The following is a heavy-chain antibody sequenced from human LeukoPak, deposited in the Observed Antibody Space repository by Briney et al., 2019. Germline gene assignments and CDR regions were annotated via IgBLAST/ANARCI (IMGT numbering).Heavy chain of an antibody. D-gene: IGHD5-12*01. CDR2: IYYSGST. CDR1: GGSISSYH. CDR3: ARFYMVASQFDY. Sequence: SETLSLTCTVSGGSISSYHWSWIRQPPGKGLEWIGYIYYSGSTNYNPSLKSRVTISVDTSKNQFSLKLSSVTAADTAVYYCARFYMVASQFDYWGQGTLVTVSS. V-gene: IGHV4-59*01. J-gene: IGHJ4*02.